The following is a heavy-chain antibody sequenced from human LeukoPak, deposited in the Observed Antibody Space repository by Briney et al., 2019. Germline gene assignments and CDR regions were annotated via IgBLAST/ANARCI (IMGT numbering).Heavy chain of an antibody. CDR1: GFTVSSNY. CDR2: IYSGGST. CDR3: AREGVRVYDSSGYPNDY. D-gene: IGHD3-22*01. J-gene: IGHJ4*02. Sequence: GGSLRLSCAASGFTVSSNYMSWVRQAPGTGLEWVSLIYSGGSTYYADSVTGRFTISRDNSKNTLYLQMNSLRAEDTAVYYCAREGVRVYDSSGYPNDYWGQGTLVTVSS. V-gene: IGHV3-53*01.